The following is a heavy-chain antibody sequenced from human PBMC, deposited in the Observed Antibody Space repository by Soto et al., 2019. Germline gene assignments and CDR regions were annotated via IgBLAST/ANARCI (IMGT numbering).Heavy chain of an antibody. CDR2: INPNNGDT. CDR1: GYTFSNYG. V-gene: IGHV1-18*01. Sequence: ASVKVSCKASGYTFSNYGINWVRQAPGQGLEWMGWINPNNGDTNYAQNLQGRVTMTTDTSTSTAYMELRSLRSDDTAVYYCAREGPSFYFDSSGFYHLDYWGRGTLVTVSS. CDR3: AREGPSFYFDSSGFYHLDY. J-gene: IGHJ4*02. D-gene: IGHD3-22*01.